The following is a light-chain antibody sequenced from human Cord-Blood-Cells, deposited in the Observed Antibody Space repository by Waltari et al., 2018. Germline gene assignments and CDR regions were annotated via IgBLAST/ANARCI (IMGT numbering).Light chain of an antibody. CDR2: DVS. CDR3: SSYTSSSPWV. V-gene: IGLV2-14*01. CDR1: SSDVGGYNY. J-gene: IGLJ3*02. Sequence: QSALTQPASVSGSPGQSITIPCTGTSSDVGGYNYVLWYQQHPGKAPKLMIYDVSKRPSGVSNRFSGSKSGNTASLTISGLQAEDEADYYCSSYTSSSPWVFGGGTKLTVL.